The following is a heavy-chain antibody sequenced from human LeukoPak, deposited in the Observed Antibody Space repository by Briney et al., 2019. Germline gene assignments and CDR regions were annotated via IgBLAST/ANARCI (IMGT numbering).Heavy chain of an antibody. Sequence: SVKVSCKASGYTFTSYGISWVRQAPGQGLEWMGGIIPIFRRANYAQKFQDRLTITADESTTEVYMELTRLKSDDTAIYYCARVGEFGINSAMVLPDWGQGSLVTVSS. J-gene: IGHJ4*02. D-gene: IGHD3-16*01. CDR3: ARVGEFGINSAMVLPD. V-gene: IGHV1-69*13. CDR2: IIPIFRRA. CDR1: GYTFTSYG.